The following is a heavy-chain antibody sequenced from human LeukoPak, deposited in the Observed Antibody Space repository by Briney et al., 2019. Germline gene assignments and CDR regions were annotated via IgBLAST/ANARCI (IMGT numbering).Heavy chain of an antibody. D-gene: IGHD2-8*01. J-gene: IGHJ6*02. V-gene: IGHV1-69*01. CDR3: ASPGVESMLLDYYYYGMDV. Sequence: GASVKVSCKASGGTFSSYAISWVRQAPGQGLEWMGGIIPIFGTANYAQKFQGRVTITADESTSTAYMELSSLRSEDTAVYYCASPGVESMLLDYYYYGMDVWGQGTTVTVSS. CDR2: IIPIFGTA. CDR1: GGTFSSYA.